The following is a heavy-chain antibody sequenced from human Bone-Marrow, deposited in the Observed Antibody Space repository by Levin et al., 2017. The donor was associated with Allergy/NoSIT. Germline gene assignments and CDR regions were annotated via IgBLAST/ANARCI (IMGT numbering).Heavy chain of an antibody. Sequence: PSETLSLTCAVHNGSFSDFHWTWIRQTPRQGLQWIGDINHSGSTSYNPSLKSRVTISLDMSKFQFSLRLRSVTAADTAVYYCARVRRIKAWTASILNYYYYASDVWGQGTTVIVSS. D-gene: IGHD3-10*01. CDR2: INHSGST. CDR3: ARVRRIKAWTASILNYYYYASDV. J-gene: IGHJ6*02. CDR1: NGSFSDFH. V-gene: IGHV4-34*01.